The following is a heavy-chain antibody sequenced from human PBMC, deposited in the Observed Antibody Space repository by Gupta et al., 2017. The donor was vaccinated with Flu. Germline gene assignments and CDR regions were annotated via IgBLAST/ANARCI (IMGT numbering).Heavy chain of an antibody. CDR3: AGTWSGFDY. J-gene: IGHJ4*02. Sequence: EVQLVESGGGLVKPGGSLRLSCAASGFTFSTYSMNWVRQAPGKGLEWVSSISSSNSYIYYADSVKGRFTISRDNAKNSLYLQMNSLRAEDTAVYYCAGTWSGFDYWGQGTLVTVSS. D-gene: IGHD3-3*01. V-gene: IGHV3-21*01. CDR2: ISSSNSYI. CDR1: GFTFSTYS.